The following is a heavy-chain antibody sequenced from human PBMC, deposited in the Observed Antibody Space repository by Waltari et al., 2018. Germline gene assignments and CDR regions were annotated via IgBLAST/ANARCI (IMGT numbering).Heavy chain of an antibody. J-gene: IGHJ6*03. CDR1: GYTFTGYY. D-gene: IGHD6-13*01. CDR3: ARVTDKGAAAGTDDYYYYYMDV. V-gene: IGHV1-2*02. CDR2: INPNSGGT. Sequence: QVQLVQSGAEVKKPGASVKVSCKASGYTFTGYYMHWVRQAPGQGLEWMGWINPNSGGTNYAQKFQGRVTMTRDTSISTAYMELSRLRSDDTAVYYCARVTDKGAAAGTDDYYYYYMDVWGKGTTVTVSS.